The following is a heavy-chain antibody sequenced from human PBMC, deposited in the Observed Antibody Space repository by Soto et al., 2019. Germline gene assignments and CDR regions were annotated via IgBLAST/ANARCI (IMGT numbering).Heavy chain of an antibody. J-gene: IGHJ4*02. V-gene: IGHV2-5*02. CDR3: ARTSVNWGSRGLVDY. CDR1: GFSLSTSGVG. Sequence: QITLKESGPTLVKPTQTLTLTCTFSGFSLSTSGVGVGWIRQPPGKALEWLAFLYWDDDKRYSPSLKRRLTITKEPSNNQVLLTMTNMDPVDTATYYCARTSVNWGSRGLVDYWGQGTLVTVAS. CDR2: LYWDDDK. D-gene: IGHD7-27*01.